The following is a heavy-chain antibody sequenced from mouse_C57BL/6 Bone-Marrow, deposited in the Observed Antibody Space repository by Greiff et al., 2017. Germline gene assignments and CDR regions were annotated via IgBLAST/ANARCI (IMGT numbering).Heavy chain of an antibody. V-gene: IGHV7-3*01. CDR3: ARYTYDSSYGGYFDY. J-gene: IGHJ2*01. CDR2: IRNKANGYTT. Sequence: EVQLVESGGGLVQPGGSLSLSCAASGFTFTDYYMSWVRQPPGKALEWLGFIRNKANGYTTEYSASVKGRFTISRDNSQSIIYLQMNALRAEDSATYFYARYTYDSSYGGYFDYWGQGTTLTVSS. CDR1: GFTFTDYY. D-gene: IGHD1-1*01.